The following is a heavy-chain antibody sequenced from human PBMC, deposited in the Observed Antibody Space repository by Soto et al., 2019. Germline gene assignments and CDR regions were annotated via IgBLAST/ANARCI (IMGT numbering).Heavy chain of an antibody. CDR2: ISYDGSNK. D-gene: IGHD2-8*01. CDR1: GFTFSSYA. CDR3: ARRRVYATYRYYGMDV. J-gene: IGHJ6*02. Sequence: QVQLVESGGGVVQPGRSLRLSCAASGFTFSSYAMHWVRQAPGKGLEWVAVISYDGSNKYYADSVKGRFTISRDNSKNTLYLQMNSLRGEDTAVYYCARRRVYATYRYYGMDVWGQGTTVTVSS. V-gene: IGHV3-30-3*01.